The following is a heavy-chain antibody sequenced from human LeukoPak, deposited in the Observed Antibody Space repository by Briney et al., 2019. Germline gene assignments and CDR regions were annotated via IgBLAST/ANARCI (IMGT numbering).Heavy chain of an antibody. Sequence: SETLSLTCTVSGGSISSSSYYWGWIRQPPGKGLEWIGSIYYSGSTYYNPSLKSRVTISVDTSKNQFSLKLSSVTAADTAVYYCARDREQSSNTVTTRPGYYYGMDVWGQGTTVTVSS. J-gene: IGHJ6*02. CDR3: ARDREQSSNTVTTRPGYYYGMDV. D-gene: IGHD4-17*01. CDR2: IYYSGST. V-gene: IGHV4-39*07. CDR1: GGSISSSSYY.